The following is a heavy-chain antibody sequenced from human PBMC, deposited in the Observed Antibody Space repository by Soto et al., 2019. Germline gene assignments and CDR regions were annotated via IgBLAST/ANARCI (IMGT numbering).Heavy chain of an antibody. Sequence: GGSLRLSCAASGFTFSSYAMSWVRQAPGKGLEWVSAISGSGGSTYYADSVKGRFTISRDNSKNTLYLQMNSLRAEDTAVYYCAKAYYYDSSGYYFDYWGQGTLVTVSS. CDR1: GFTFSSYA. J-gene: IGHJ4*02. CDR3: AKAYYYDSSGYYFDY. V-gene: IGHV3-23*01. CDR2: ISGSGGST. D-gene: IGHD3-22*01.